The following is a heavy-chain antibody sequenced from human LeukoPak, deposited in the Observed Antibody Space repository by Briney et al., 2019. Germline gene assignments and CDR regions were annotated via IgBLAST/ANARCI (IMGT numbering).Heavy chain of an antibody. Sequence: GESLRLSCAPSGFTFSAYSLSWVRQAPGKGLEWVANIKQDGSEKYYVDSVKGRFTISRDNAKNSLYLQMNSLRAEDTAVYYCARDKLLWFYWGQGTLVTVSS. CDR1: GFTFSAYS. D-gene: IGHD3-10*01. J-gene: IGHJ4*02. CDR2: IKQDGSEK. V-gene: IGHV3-7*01. CDR3: ARDKLLWFY.